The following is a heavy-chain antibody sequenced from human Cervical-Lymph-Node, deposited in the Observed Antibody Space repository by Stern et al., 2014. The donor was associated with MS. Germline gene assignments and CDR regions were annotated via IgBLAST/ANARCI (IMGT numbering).Heavy chain of an antibody. CDR3: ARDTSSPERSDW. CDR2: ITNVGST. V-gene: IGHV3-53*01. J-gene: IGHJ4*02. CDR1: GFTVSRDY. D-gene: IGHD1-1*01. Sequence: EMQLVESGGGVIQPGGSLRLSCTASGFTVSRDYMTWVRQAPGQGLEWVSLITNVGSTFYTAPVKGRFTIARDDSKNTVYLHMTSLRAEDTAMYYCARDTSSPERSDWWGQGTLVTVSS.